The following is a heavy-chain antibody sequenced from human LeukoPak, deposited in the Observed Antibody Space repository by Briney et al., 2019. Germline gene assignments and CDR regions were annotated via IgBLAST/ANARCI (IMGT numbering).Heavy chain of an antibody. Sequence: ASVKVSCKASGYTFTSYYMHWVRQAPGQGLEWMGIINPSGGSTSNAQKFQGRVTMTRDTSTSTVYMELSSLRSEDTAVYYCARDGDSGSYQYYFDYWGQGTLVTVSS. CDR2: INPSGGST. CDR3: ARDGDSGSYQYYFDY. V-gene: IGHV1-46*01. D-gene: IGHD1-26*01. CDR1: GYTFTSYY. J-gene: IGHJ4*02.